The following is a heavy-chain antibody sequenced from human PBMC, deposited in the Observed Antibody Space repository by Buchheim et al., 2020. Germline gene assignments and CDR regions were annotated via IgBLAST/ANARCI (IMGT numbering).Heavy chain of an antibody. Sequence: QVQLQESGPGLVKPSGTLSLTCAVSGSSISSSNWWSWVRQPPGKGLEWIGEIYHSGSTNYNPSLKSRVTISVDKSKNQFSPKLSSVTAADTAVYYCARTDIVVVPAAAPSYYYYGMDVWGQGTT. D-gene: IGHD2-2*01. CDR3: ARTDIVVVPAAAPSYYYYGMDV. CDR1: GSSISSSNW. V-gene: IGHV4-4*02. CDR2: IYHSGST. J-gene: IGHJ6*02.